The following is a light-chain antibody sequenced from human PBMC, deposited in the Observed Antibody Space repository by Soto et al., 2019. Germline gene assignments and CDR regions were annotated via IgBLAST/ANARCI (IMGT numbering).Light chain of an antibody. V-gene: IGKV3-11*01. CDR1: QSVSSY. J-gene: IGKJ3*01. CDR2: DTS. Sequence: EVVLTQSPATLSLSPGERATLSCRASQSVSSYLAWYQQKPGQAPRLLIYDTSTRATGIPARFSGGGSGTDFVLIINSLEPEDFAVYYCQQRSTWPRITFGPGTKVYIK. CDR3: QQRSTWPRIT.